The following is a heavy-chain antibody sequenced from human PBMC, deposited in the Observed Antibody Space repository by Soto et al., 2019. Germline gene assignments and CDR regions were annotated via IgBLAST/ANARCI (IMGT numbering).Heavy chain of an antibody. D-gene: IGHD3-3*01. CDR3: AKDPASGLVVPLAVLSYP. CDR2: VNHSGSP. J-gene: IGHJ5*02. V-gene: IGHV4-34*01. CDR1: GSLPVGSLSTYF. Sequence: SETLSLTCAVSGSLPVGSLSTYFWTWIRQTPGKGLEWIGEVNHSGSPNYSPSLKSQVTMSFDTSKNQFSLNLTSVTAADTAVYYCAKDPASGLVVPLAVLSYPWGQGTLVTVSS.